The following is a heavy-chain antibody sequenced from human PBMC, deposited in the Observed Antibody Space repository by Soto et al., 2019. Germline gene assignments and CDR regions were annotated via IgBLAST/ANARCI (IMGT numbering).Heavy chain of an antibody. CDR2: INSGSTSV. V-gene: IGHV3-48*01. CDR3: GSSASPDAY. CDR1: GFIFISYS. Sequence: EVQLVESGGSLVQPGGSLRLSCVASGFIFISYSMNWVRQAPGKGLEWISYINSGSTSVFYADSVKGRFTISRDNAKNSLSLQMNSLRAEDTAVYYCGSSASPDAYWGQGTLVTVSS. D-gene: IGHD3-22*01. J-gene: IGHJ4*02.